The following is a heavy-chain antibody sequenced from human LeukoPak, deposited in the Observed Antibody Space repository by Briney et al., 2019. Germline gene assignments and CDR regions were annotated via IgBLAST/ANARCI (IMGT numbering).Heavy chain of an antibody. D-gene: IGHD3-9*01. V-gene: IGHV1-8*03. J-gene: IGHJ5*02. CDR2: MNPNSGNT. Sequence: ASVKVSCKASGYTFTSYDINWVRQATGQGLEWMGWMNPNSGNTGYAQKFQCIVTITRNTSISTAYMELSSLRYEDTAVYYCARAGGYYDILTGYKRGYNWFDPWGQGTLATVSS. CDR3: ARAGGYYDILTGYKRGYNWFDP. CDR1: GYTFTSYD.